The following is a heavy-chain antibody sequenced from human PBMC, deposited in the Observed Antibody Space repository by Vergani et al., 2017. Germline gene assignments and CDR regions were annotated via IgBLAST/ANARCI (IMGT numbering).Heavy chain of an antibody. V-gene: IGHV1-2*02. J-gene: IGHJ4*02. Sequence: QVQLVQSGAEVKKPGASVNVSCKAAGYTFTSYAIHWVRQAPGQGLEWMGWINPNSGGTNYAQKFQGRVTMTRDTSIRTVYMELSRLTYDDTAVYYCARWKGTSTITGFDNWGQGTLVIVSS. CDR1: GYTFTSYA. CDR2: INPNSGGT. CDR3: ARWKGTSTITGFDN. D-gene: IGHD5-24*01.